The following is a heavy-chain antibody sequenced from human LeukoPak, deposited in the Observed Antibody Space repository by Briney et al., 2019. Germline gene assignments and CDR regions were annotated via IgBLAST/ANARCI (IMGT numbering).Heavy chain of an antibody. D-gene: IGHD3-10*01. CDR3: AREGIVYYYGSGSEIDY. CDR1: GFTFSSYS. V-gene: IGHV3-21*01. Sequence: GGSLRLSCAASGFTFSSYSMNWVRQAPGKGLEWVSSISSSSSYIYYADSVKGRFTISIDNAKNSLYLQMNSLRAEDTAVYYCAREGIVYYYGSGSEIDYWGQGTLVTVSS. CDR2: ISSSSSYI. J-gene: IGHJ4*02.